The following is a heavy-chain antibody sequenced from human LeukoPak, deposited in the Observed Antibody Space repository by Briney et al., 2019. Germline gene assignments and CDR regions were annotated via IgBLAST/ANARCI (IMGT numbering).Heavy chain of an antibody. V-gene: IGHV3-23*01. CDR3: AKSPAAPYYVDY. Sequence: GGSLRLSCAASGFALSSYVMSWVRQAPGKGLEWVSTITVGGGTYYADSVKGRFTISRDNSKNTLFLQMNTLGAEDTALFYCAKSPAAPYYVDYWGQGTLVTVSS. CDR1: GFALSSYV. D-gene: IGHD6-13*01. CDR2: ITVGGGT. J-gene: IGHJ4*02.